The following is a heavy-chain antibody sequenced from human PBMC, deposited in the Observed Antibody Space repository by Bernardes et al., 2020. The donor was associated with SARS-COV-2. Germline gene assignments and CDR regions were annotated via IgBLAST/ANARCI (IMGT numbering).Heavy chain of an antibody. CDR1: GFTFSSYA. CDR3: AKDNKFSIFGVVIRSGTMDV. D-gene: IGHD3-3*01. J-gene: IGHJ6*04. CDR2: ISGSGGST. V-gene: IGHV3-23*01. Sequence: GGSLRLSCAASGFTFSSYAMSWVRQAPGKGLEWVSAISGSGGSTYYADSVKGRFTISRDNSKNTLYLQMNSLRAEDTAVYYCAKDNKFSIFGVVIRSGTMDVWGKGTTVTVSS.